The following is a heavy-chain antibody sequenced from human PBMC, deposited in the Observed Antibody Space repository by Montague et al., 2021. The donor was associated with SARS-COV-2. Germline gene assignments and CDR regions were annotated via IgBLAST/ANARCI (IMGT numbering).Heavy chain of an antibody. D-gene: IGHD3-9*01. CDR2: YYHTSRT. V-gene: IGHV4-4*02. CDR3: ARGVAGEDWDDGKMRDFSWFDP. Sequence: SETLSLTCAVSGDSISSRSWWSWVRQSPGKGLEWIAEYYHTSRTXYNASLPNRRSLTVDKSNNHCSLKLPSVTAADTAVYFCARGVAGEDWDDGKMRDFSWFDPWGQGTLVTVSS. J-gene: IGHJ5*02. CDR1: GDSISSRSW.